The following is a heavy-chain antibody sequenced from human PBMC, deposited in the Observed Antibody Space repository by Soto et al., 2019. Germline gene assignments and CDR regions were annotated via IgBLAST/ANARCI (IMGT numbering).Heavy chain of an antibody. D-gene: IGHD3-10*01. V-gene: IGHV3-48*01. CDR2: ISSSSSTI. Sequence: GGSLRLSCAASGFTFSSYSMNWVRQAPGKGLEWVSYISSSSSTIYYADSVKGRFTISRDNAKNTMYLQMNSLRAEDTAVYYCAKYPGASGILNWFDPWGQGTLVTVSS. CDR1: GFTFSSYS. J-gene: IGHJ5*02. CDR3: AKYPGASGILNWFDP.